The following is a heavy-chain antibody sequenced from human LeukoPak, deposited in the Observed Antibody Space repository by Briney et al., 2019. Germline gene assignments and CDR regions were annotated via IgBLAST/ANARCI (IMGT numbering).Heavy chain of an antibody. CDR2: IYYSGST. D-gene: IGHD3-10*01. CDR1: GGSFSGYY. CDR3: ARDIDYGSGSDY. V-gene: IGHV4-59*01. Sequence: SETLSLTCAVYGGSFSGYYWSWIRQPPGKGLEWIGYIYYSGSTNYNPSLKSRVTTSVDTSKNQFSLKLSSVTAADTAVYYCARDIDYGSGSDYWGQGTLVTVSS. J-gene: IGHJ4*02.